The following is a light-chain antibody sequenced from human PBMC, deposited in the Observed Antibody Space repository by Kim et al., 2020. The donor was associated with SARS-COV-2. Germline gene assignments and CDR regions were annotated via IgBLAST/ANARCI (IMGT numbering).Light chain of an antibody. J-gene: IGKJ1*01. V-gene: IGKV3-20*01. CDR3: QQYSTSPWT. CDR2: GVS. CDR1: QSVRSTY. Sequence: SPGDRATLSCRASQSVRSTYLAWYQQKPGQAPRLLIYGVSSRATGIPDRFSGSGSGTDFTLTISRLEPEDFAVYYCQQYSTSPWTFGQGTKVDIK.